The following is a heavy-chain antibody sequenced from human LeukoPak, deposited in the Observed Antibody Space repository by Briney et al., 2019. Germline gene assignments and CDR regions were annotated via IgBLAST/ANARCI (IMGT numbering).Heavy chain of an antibody. CDR2: IWYDGSYK. J-gene: IGHJ4*02. V-gene: IGHV3-33*01. CDR1: GFTFNSCG. D-gene: IGHD2-21*01. Sequence: GGSLRLSCAASGFTFNSCGMHWVRQAPGKGLEWVAVIWYDGSYKYYADSVKGRFTISKDNSKNTLELQMSSLRADDTAVYYCARWASIQATYFFDYWGQGTLVTVSS. CDR3: ARWASIQATYFFDY.